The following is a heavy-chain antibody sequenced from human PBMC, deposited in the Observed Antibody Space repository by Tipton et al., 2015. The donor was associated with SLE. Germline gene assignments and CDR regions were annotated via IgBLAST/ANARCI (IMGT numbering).Heavy chain of an antibody. D-gene: IGHD2-21*02. V-gene: IGHV3-64D*06. CDR1: GFIFRTYA. CDR3: VKDRTYCGGDCYSAEYFQH. CDR2: ISGDAGST. Sequence: GSLRLSCSASGFIFRTYAMHWVRQAPGKGLEYVSAISGDAGSTYYADSVKGRFTISRDNSKKTVYLQMSSLRAEDTAAYYCVKDRTYCGGDCYSAEYFQHWGQGTLVNVSS. J-gene: IGHJ1*01.